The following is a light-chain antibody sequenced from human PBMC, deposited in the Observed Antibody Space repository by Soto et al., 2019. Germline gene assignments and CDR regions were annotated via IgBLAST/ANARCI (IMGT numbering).Light chain of an antibody. J-gene: IGKJ5*01. V-gene: IGKV3-20*01. CDR2: GAS. CDR3: QQYGSSPLAT. Sequence: EIVLTQSPGTLSLSPGERATLSCRASQSVSSSYLAWYQQKPGQAPRLLIYGASNRATGIPDRFSGSGSGTDFTLTISRLEPEEFAVYYCQQYGSSPLATFGQGTRLEIK. CDR1: QSVSSSY.